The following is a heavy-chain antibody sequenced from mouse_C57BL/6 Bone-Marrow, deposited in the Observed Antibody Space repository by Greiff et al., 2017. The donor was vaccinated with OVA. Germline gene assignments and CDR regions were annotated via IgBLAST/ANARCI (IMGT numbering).Heavy chain of an antibody. Sequence: VQLQESGAELVRPGASVTLSCKASGYTFTDYEMHWVKQTPVHGLEWIGAIDPETGGTAYNQKFKGKAILTADKSSSTAYMEHRSLTSEDSADYYCTTFDYWGQGTTLTVSS. CDR2: IDPETGGT. CDR3: TTFDY. CDR1: GYTFTDYE. V-gene: IGHV1-15*01. J-gene: IGHJ2*01.